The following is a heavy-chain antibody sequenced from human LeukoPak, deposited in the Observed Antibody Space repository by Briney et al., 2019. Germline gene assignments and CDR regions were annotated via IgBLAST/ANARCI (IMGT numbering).Heavy chain of an antibody. Sequence: SETLSLTCAVYGGSFSGYYWSWIRQPPGKGLEWIGEINHSGSTNYNPSLKSRVTISVDTSKNQFSLKLSSVTAADTAVYYCARHRCSGGSCYPMNWFDPWGQRTLVTVSS. CDR3: ARHRCSGGSCYPMNWFDP. D-gene: IGHD2-15*01. CDR1: GGSFSGYY. CDR2: INHSGST. V-gene: IGHV4-34*01. J-gene: IGHJ5*02.